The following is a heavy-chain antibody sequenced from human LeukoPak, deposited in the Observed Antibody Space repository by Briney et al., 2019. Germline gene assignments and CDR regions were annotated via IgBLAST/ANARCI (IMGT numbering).Heavy chain of an antibody. D-gene: IGHD3-10*01. J-gene: IGHJ3*02. Sequence: ASVKVSCKASGYTFTGYYIHWVRQAPGQGLEWMGWISPHSGGTDYAQKFQGRVTMTRDTSISTAYMELSRLRSDDTAVYYCAKTRVGIRGVYPTGAFDIWGQGTMVTVSS. CDR1: GYTFTGYY. V-gene: IGHV1-2*02. CDR3: AKTRVGIRGVYPTGAFDI. CDR2: ISPHSGGT.